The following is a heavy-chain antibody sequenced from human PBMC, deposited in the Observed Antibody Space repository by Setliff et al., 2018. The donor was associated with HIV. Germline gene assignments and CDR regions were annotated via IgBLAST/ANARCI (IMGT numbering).Heavy chain of an antibody. V-gene: IGHV4-59*01. J-gene: IGHJ4*02. CDR2: IFYSGTT. D-gene: IGHD3-22*01. Sequence: SETLSLTCTVSEGYITGYYWTWIRQPPGRGLEWIGYIFYSGTTKFNPSLKSRAAISVDSSNNQFSLKMTSVTAADTAVYFCAGFNALLGSSTYYDYWGPGLLVTVSS. CDR3: AGFNALLGSSTYYDY. CDR1: EGYITGYY.